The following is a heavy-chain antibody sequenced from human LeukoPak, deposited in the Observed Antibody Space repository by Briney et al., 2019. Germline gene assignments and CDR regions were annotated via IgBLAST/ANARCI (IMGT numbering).Heavy chain of an antibody. J-gene: IGHJ4*02. Sequence: GGSLRLSCSGSGLTLSTYAMHWVRQAPGKGLEYVPAIDTDWGGTYYADSVKGRFTISRDKSKNTLYLQMRSLRAEDTAVYYCMTRDTSGYWGQGTLVTVSS. D-gene: IGHD3-10*01. CDR1: GLTLSTYA. CDR3: MTRDTSGY. CDR2: IDTDWGGT. V-gene: IGHV3-64D*09.